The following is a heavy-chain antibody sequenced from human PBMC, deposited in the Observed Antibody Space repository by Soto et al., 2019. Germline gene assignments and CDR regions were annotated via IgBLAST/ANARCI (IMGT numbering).Heavy chain of an antibody. D-gene: IGHD3-10*01. V-gene: IGHV4-4*02. Sequence: QVQLQESGPGLVKPSGTLSLTCAVSGGSISSSNWWSWVRQPPGKGLEWIGKIYHSGSTNYNPSLKSLVTISVDKSKNQFSLNLSSVTAADTAVYYCARVYMVRGTIIRYFDYWGQGTLVTVPS. CDR3: ARVYMVRGTIIRYFDY. J-gene: IGHJ4*02. CDR2: IYHSGST. CDR1: GGSISSSNW.